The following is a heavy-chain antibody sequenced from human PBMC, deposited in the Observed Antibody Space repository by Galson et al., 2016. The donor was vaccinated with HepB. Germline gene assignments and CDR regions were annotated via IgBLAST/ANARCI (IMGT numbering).Heavy chain of an antibody. CDR1: GFTVSSNY. Sequence: SLRLSCAASGFTVSSNYMTWVRQAPGKGLEYVSVIYSGGATYYADSVKGRFTISRDNSKNTLFLQMYTLRAEDTAVYYCARGVYGDHGWFDYWGQGTLVTVSS. J-gene: IGHJ4*02. D-gene: IGHD4-17*01. CDR2: IYSGGAT. CDR3: ARGVYGDHGWFDY. V-gene: IGHV3-66*02.